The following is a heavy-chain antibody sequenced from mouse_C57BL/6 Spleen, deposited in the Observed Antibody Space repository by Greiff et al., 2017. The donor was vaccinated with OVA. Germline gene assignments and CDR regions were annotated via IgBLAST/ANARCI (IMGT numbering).Heavy chain of an antibody. Sequence: QVQLQQPGAELVKPGASVKLSCKASGYTFTSYWMQWVKQRPGQGLEWIGEIDPSDSYTNYNQKFKGKATLTVDTSSSTAYRQLSSLTSEDSAVYYCARSTTVVATGTYYFDYWGQGTTLTVSS. CDR3: ARSTTVVATGTYYFDY. CDR2: IDPSDSYT. D-gene: IGHD1-1*01. CDR1: GYTFTSYW. V-gene: IGHV1-50*01. J-gene: IGHJ2*01.